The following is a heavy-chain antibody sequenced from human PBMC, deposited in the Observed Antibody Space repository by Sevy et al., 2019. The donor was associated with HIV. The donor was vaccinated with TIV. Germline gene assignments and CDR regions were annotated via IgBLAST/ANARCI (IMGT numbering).Heavy chain of an antibody. Sequence: SETLSLTCTVSGGSISSSSYYWGWIRQPPGKGLEWIGSIYYSGSTYYNPSLKSRVTISVDTSKNQFSLKLSSVTAADTAVYYCARHRPIWFGEFSPHTLYYYYGMDVWGQRTTVTVSS. V-gene: IGHV4-39*01. J-gene: IGHJ6*02. CDR3: ARHRPIWFGEFSPHTLYYYYGMDV. D-gene: IGHD3-10*01. CDR1: GGSISSSSYY. CDR2: IYYSGST.